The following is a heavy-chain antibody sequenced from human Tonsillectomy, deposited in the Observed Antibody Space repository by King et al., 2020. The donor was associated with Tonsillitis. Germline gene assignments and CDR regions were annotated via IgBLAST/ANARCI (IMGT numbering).Heavy chain of an antibody. Sequence: EVQLVESGGGLVQPGGSLRLSCAASGFTFSSYAMSWVRQAPGKGLEWVSAISGSGGSTYYAESVKGRFTISRDNSKNTLYLQMNSLRAEDTAVYYCAKGGYCSSTSCSRSYYYGMDVWGKGTTVTVSS. V-gene: IGHV3-23*04. CDR2: ISGSGGST. D-gene: IGHD2-2*01. CDR1: GFTFSSYA. CDR3: AKGGYCSSTSCSRSYYYGMDV. J-gene: IGHJ6*04.